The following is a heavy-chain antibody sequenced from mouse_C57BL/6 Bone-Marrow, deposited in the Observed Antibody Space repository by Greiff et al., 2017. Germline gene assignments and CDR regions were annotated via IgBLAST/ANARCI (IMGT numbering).Heavy chain of an antibody. J-gene: IGHJ3*01. D-gene: IGHD2-4*01. V-gene: IGHV1-81*01. CDR3: ARGEYDYDAIFAY. CDR2: IYPRSGNI. CDR1: GYTFTSYG. Sequence: VQLQQSGAELARPGASVKLSCKASGYTFTSYGISWVKQRTGQGLEWIGEIYPRSGNIYYNEKFMCKATLSADNSASTACMELRRLKSEDAAVYFSARGEYDYDAIFAYWGQGTLVTVSA.